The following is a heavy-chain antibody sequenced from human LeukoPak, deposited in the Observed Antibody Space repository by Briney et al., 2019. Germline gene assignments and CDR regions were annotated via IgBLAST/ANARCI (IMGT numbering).Heavy chain of an antibody. V-gene: IGHV3-53*01. D-gene: IGHD5-12*01. CDR1: GFTFSSYA. CDR3: ARGFSGHGLFDY. CDR2: MLQGGST. J-gene: IGHJ4*02. Sequence: GGSLRLSCAASGFTFSSYAMTWVRQAPGRGPEWVSLMLQGGSTYYADSVKGRFTISRDNSKNTIYLQMNSLRDEDTAVYYCARGFSGHGLFDYWGQGTLVTVSS.